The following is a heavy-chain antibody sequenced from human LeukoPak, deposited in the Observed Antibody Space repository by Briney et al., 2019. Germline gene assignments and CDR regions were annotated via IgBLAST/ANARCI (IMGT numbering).Heavy chain of an antibody. CDR3: ARDVYYGSGSYYAEYYMDV. J-gene: IGHJ6*03. D-gene: IGHD3-10*01. V-gene: IGHV3-7*01. CDR2: IKQDGSEK. CDR1: GFTFSSYW. Sequence: GGSLRLSCAASGFTFSSYWMSWVRQAPGKGLEWVANIKQDGSEKYYVDSVKGRFTISRDNAKNSLFLHMNSLRAEDTAVYYCARDVYYGSGSYYAEYYMDVWGKGTTVTISS.